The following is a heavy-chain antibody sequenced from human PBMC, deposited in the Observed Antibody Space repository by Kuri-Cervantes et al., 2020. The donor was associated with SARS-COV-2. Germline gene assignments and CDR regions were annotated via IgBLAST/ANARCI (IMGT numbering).Heavy chain of an antibody. J-gene: IGHJ5*02. V-gene: IGHV3-74*01. D-gene: IGHD6-13*01. CDR2: INGDGSGI. CDR1: GFTFSRYW. CDR3: ARDYGGAAAGTTPFWFDP. Sequence: GGSLRLSCAASGFTFSRYWMNWVRQPPGKGLMWVSRINGDGSGIFNVDSVKGRFTISRDNAKNMLYLQMDSLRAEDTAVYYCARDYGGAAAGTTPFWFDPWGQGTLVTVSS.